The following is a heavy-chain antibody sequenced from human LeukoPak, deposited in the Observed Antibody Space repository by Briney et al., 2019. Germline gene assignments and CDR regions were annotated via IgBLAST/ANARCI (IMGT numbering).Heavy chain of an antibody. V-gene: IGHV4-4*07. Sequence: PSETLSLTCTVSGGSISSYYWSWIRRPAGKGLEWIGRVYTSGSTNYNPSLASRVTTSVDTSKNQFSLKLSSVTAADTAVYYCARGPDHGDSRYYFDYWGQGTLVTVSS. CDR3: ARGPDHGDSRYYFDY. CDR1: GGSISSYY. D-gene: IGHD4-17*01. J-gene: IGHJ4*02. CDR2: VYTSGST.